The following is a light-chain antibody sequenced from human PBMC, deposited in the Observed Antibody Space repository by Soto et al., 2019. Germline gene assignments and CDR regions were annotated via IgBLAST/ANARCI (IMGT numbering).Light chain of an antibody. CDR3: QQSYNSPRT. Sequence: DIQMTQSPSSLSASVRDRITITCRASQSISNHLNWYQQKPGKGPNLLIYAASSLQRGVPSRFSGSGSGTEFTLTINSLQPEDFATYYCQQSYNSPRTFGQGTKVDIK. CDR1: QSISNH. V-gene: IGKV1-39*01. J-gene: IGKJ1*01. CDR2: AAS.